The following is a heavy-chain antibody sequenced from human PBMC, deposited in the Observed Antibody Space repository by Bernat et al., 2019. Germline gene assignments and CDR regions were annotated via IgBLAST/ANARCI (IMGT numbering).Heavy chain of an antibody. D-gene: IGHD2-8*02. V-gene: IGHV3-15*01. J-gene: IGHJ6*03. CDR2: IKSKTDGGTT. CDR1: GFTFSNAW. CDR3: TTGPGYCTGGVCSRRLRYYYYMDV. Sequence: EVQLVESGGGLVKPGGSLRLSCAASGFTFSNAWMSWVRQAPGKGLEWVGRIKSKTDGGTTDYAAPVKGRFTISRDDSKNTLYLQMNSLKTEDTAVYYCTTGPGYCTGGVCSRRLRYYYYMDVWGKGTTVTVSS.